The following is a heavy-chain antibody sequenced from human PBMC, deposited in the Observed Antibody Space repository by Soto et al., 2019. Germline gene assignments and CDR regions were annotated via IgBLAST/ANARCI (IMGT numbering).Heavy chain of an antibody. J-gene: IGHJ4*02. CDR2: ISAYNGNT. CDR1: GYTFTSYG. Sequence: ASVKVSCKASGYTFTSYGISWVRQAPGQGLEWMGWISAYNGNTNYAQKLQGRVTMTTDTSTSTAYMELRSLRSDDTAVYYCARSARLWFGELHDCDYWGQGTLVTVSS. CDR3: ARSARLWFGELHDCDY. V-gene: IGHV1-18*01. D-gene: IGHD3-10*01.